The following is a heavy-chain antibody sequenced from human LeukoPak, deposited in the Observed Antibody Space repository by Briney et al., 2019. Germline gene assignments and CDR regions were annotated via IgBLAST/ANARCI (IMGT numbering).Heavy chain of an antibody. V-gene: IGHV3-23*01. CDR3: AKDLGYCSSTSCRTYFDY. J-gene: IGHJ4*02. D-gene: IGHD2-2*03. CDR1: GFTFSSYA. Sequence: GGSLRLSCAASGFTFSSYAMSWVRQAPGKGLEWVSAISGSGGSTYYADSVKGRFTISRDNSKNTLYLQMNSLRAEDTAVYYCAKDLGYCSSTSCRTYFDYWGQGTLVTVSS. CDR2: ISGSGGST.